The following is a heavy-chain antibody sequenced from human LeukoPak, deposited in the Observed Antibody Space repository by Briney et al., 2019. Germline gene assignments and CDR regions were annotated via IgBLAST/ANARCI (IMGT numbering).Heavy chain of an antibody. V-gene: IGHV4-4*02. CDR2: IYHSGST. CDR3: ARDSSGYYHWFDP. D-gene: IGHD3-22*01. CDR1: GGSISSSNW. Sequence: SGTLSLTCAVSGGSISSSNWWSWVRQPPGKGLEWIGEIYHSGSTDYNPSLKSRVTISVDTSKNQFSLKLTSVTAADTAVYYCARDSSGYYHWFDPWGQGTLVTVSS. J-gene: IGHJ5*02.